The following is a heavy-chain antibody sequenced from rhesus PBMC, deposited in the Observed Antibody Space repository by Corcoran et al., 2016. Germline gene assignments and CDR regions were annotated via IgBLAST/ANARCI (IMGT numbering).Heavy chain of an antibody. CDR3: VSVVVSATPLIDY. J-gene: IGHJ4*01. CDR1: GFTFSSYG. Sequence: EVQLVESGGGLVQPGGSLRLSCAASGFTFSSYGMHWVRPAPGKGLEWVAVISDDGSNKYYADYEKDRFTRSRDDSEYLLYRQMNKLVLEDTAVYSCVSVVVSATPLIDYWGQGVLVTVS. CDR2: ISDDGSNK. D-gene: IGHD2-8*01. V-gene: IGHV3-54*02.